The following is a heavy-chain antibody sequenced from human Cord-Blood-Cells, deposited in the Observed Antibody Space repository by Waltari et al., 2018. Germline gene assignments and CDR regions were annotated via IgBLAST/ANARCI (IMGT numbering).Heavy chain of an antibody. D-gene: IGHD1-26*01. CDR3: ARHGPGKWVDY. CDR2: ISGSGGCK. CDR1: GFTFSSYA. V-gene: IGHV3-23*01. J-gene: IGHJ4*02. Sequence: EVQLLESGGGLVQPGGSLRLSCAASGFTFSSYAMSWVRQAPGKGLGWVSAISGSGGCKYYADSVKGRFTISRDNSKNTLYLQRNSLRAEDTAVYYCARHGPGKWVDYWGQGTLVTVSS.